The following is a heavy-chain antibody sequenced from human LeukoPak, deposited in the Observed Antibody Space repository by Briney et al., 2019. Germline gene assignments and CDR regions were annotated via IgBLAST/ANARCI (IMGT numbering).Heavy chain of an antibody. CDR2: ISSSSSYI. CDR1: GFTFSSYS. CDR3: ASGRYYYDSSGYYGFDY. V-gene: IGHV3-21*01. Sequence: GGSLRLSCAASGFTFSSYSMNWVRQAPGKGLEWVSSISSSSSYIYYADSVKGRFTISRDNAKNSLYLQMNSLRAEDTAVYYCASGRYYYDSSGYYGFDYWGQGTLVTVSS. J-gene: IGHJ4*02. D-gene: IGHD3-22*01.